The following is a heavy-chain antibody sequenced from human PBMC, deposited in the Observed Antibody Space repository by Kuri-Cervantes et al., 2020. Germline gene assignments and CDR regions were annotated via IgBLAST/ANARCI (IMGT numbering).Heavy chain of an antibody. Sequence: SETLSLTCAVSGGSISSSNWWSWVRQPPGKGLEWIGEIYHSGSTNYNPSLKSRVTMSVDTSKNQFSLKLSSVTAADTAVYYCARDNAAALDYWGQGTLVTVSS. CDR2: IYHSGST. CDR1: GGSISSSNW. J-gene: IGHJ4*02. CDR3: ARDNAAALDY. D-gene: IGHD6-13*01. V-gene: IGHV4-4*02.